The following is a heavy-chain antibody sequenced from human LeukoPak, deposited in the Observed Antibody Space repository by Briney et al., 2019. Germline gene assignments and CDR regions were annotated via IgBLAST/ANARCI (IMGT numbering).Heavy chain of an antibody. V-gene: IGHV3-33*01. CDR2: IWYDGSNK. CDR1: GFTFSSYG. Sequence: GGSLRLSCAASGFTFSSYGMHWVRQAPGKGLEWVAVIWYDGSNKYYADSAKGRFTISRDNSKNTLYLQMNSLRAEDTAVYYCARVPRNWNAFDIWGQGTMVTVSS. J-gene: IGHJ3*02. D-gene: IGHD1-1*01. CDR3: ARVPRNWNAFDI.